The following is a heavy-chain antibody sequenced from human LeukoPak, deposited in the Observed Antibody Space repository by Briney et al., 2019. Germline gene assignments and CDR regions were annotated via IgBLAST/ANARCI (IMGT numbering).Heavy chain of an antibody. Sequence: GASVTVSCTASGGTFSSYAISWVRQAPGQGLEWMGGIIPIFGTANYAQKFQGRVTITADESTSTAYMELSSLRSEDTAVYYCARGGYSGYDYHYWGQGTLVTVSS. J-gene: IGHJ4*02. CDR3: ARGGYSGYDYHY. CDR2: IIPIFGTA. D-gene: IGHD5-12*01. CDR1: GGTFSSYA. V-gene: IGHV1-69*13.